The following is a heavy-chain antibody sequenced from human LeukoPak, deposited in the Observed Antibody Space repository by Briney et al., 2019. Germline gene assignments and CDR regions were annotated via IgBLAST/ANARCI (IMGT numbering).Heavy chain of an antibody. Sequence: GGSLRLSCAASGFTFDDYAMHWVRQAPGKGLEWVSGMSWNSGSIGYADSVKGRFTISRDNAKNSLYLQMNSLRAEDTALYYCAKAYSSGWYVHFDYWGQGTLVTVSS. D-gene: IGHD6-19*01. CDR2: MSWNSGSI. J-gene: IGHJ4*02. V-gene: IGHV3-9*01. CDR1: GFTFDDYA. CDR3: AKAYSSGWYVHFDY.